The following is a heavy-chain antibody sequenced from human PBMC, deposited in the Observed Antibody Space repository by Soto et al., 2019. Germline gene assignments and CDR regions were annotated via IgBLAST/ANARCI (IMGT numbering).Heavy chain of an antibody. J-gene: IGHJ4*02. CDR1: GGTFSSYT. D-gene: IGHD4-17*01. CDR2: IIPILGIA. CDR3: ARVDYGAYGFDYFDY. Sequence: QVQLVQSGAEVKKPGSSVKVSCKASGGTFSSYTISWVRQAPGQGLEWMGRIIPILGIANYAQKFQGRVTITADKSTSTAYMELSSLRSADTAVYYCARVDYGAYGFDYFDYWGQGTLVTVSS. V-gene: IGHV1-69*02.